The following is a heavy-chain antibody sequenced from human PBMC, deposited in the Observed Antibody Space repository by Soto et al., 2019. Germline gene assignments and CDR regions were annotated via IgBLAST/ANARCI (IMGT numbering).Heavy chain of an antibody. D-gene: IGHD3-16*01. CDR2: INAGNGNT. J-gene: IGHJ6*03. CDR3: ARDGGWYYYMDV. V-gene: IGHV1-3*01. Sequence: ASVKVSCKASGYTFTSYAMHWVRQAPGQRLEWMGWINAGNGNTKYSRKFQGRVTITRDTSASTAYMELSSLRSEDTAVYYCARDGGWYYYMDVWGKGTTVTVSS. CDR1: GYTFTSYA.